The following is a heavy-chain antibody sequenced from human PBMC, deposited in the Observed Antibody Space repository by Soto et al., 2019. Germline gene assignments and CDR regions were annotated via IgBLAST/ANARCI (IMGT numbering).Heavy chain of an antibody. Sequence: EVQLVESGGGLVQPGGSLRLSCAASGFTVSNYWMTWVRQAPGKGLEWVANIKGDGILKYYMDSVKGRFIIYRDNAKNSLHLQMNSLRDEDTAVYYCARYESSGPAVWWGQGTMVTVSS. D-gene: IGHD3-22*01. V-gene: IGHV3-7*01. CDR2: IKGDGILK. J-gene: IGHJ4*02. CDR3: ARYESSGPAVW. CDR1: GFTVSNYW.